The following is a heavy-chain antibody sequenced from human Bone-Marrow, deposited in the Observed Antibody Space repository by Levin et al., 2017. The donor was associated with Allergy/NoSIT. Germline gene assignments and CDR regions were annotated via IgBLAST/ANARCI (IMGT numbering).Heavy chain of an antibody. V-gene: IGHV3-66*01. CDR1: GFTVSSHY. Sequence: GESLKISCAASGFTVSSHYMSWVRQAPGKGLEWVSVTYSDGTTYYADSVKGRFTISRDSSKNILYLQMNSLRPKDTAVYYCARGSGSYYGDDWGQGTLVTVSS. J-gene: IGHJ4*02. D-gene: IGHD1-26*01. CDR2: TYSDGTT. CDR3: ARGSGSYYGDD.